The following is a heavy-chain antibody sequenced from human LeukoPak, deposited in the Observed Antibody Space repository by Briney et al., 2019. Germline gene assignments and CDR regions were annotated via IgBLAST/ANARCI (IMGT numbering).Heavy chain of an antibody. D-gene: IGHD5-24*01. CDR3: ARARDGYYYYYYMDV. J-gene: IGHJ6*03. CDR2: IFSSESSNT. CDR1: NASFSTYY. V-gene: IGHV4-59*08. Sequence: SETLSLTCSVSNASFSTYYWGWIRQPPGKRLEWIGYIFSSESSNTNYNPSLNGRVTISVDTSKNQFSLTLNSVTAADTAVYYCARARDGYYYYYYMDVWGKGTTVTVSS.